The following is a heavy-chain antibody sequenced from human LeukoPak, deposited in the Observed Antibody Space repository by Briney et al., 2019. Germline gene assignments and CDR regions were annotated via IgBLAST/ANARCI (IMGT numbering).Heavy chain of an antibody. CDR1: GFTFSDYA. CDR3: ARDAYYQNSRGYYDY. V-gene: IGHV3-30*04. Sequence: PGRSLRLSCAASGFTFSDYAMHWVRQAPGKGLDWVAVISSDGRKEYYADSVRGRFTISRDNSKNTLYVQMNSLRAEDTAVYYCARDAYYQNSRGYYDYWGQGTLVTVSS. J-gene: IGHJ4*02. CDR2: ISSDGRKE. D-gene: IGHD3-22*01.